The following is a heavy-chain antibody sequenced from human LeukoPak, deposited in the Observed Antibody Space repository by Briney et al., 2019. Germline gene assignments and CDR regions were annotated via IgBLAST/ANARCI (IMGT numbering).Heavy chain of an antibody. D-gene: IGHD1-26*01. CDR3: ARTKSGSYYFDY. Sequence: GESLKISCQASGFTFSDYYMSWIRQAPGKGLEWVSYISSSGSTIYYADSVKGRFTISRDNAKNSLYLQMNSLRAEDTAVYYCARTKSGSYYFDYWGQGTLVTVSS. CDR2: ISSSGSTI. V-gene: IGHV3-11*04. CDR1: GFTFSDYY. J-gene: IGHJ4*02.